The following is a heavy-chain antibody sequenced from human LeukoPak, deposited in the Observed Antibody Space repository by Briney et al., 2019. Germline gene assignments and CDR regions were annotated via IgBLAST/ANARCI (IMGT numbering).Heavy chain of an antibody. CDR2: ISGSGGST. D-gene: IGHD6-6*01. J-gene: IGHJ5*02. Sequence: GGSLRLSCAASAFTFSSFAMSWVRQAPGKGLEWVSAISGSGGSTYYVDSVKGRFTISRDNSKNTLYLQMNSLRAEDTAVYYCARDRDSSSSGWFDPWGQGTLVTVSS. CDR1: AFTFSSFA. CDR3: ARDRDSSSSGWFDP. V-gene: IGHV3-23*01.